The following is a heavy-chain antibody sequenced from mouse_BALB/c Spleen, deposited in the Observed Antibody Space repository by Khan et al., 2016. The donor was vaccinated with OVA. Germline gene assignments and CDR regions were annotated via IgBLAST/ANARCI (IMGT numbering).Heavy chain of an antibody. J-gene: IGHJ4*01. Sequence: VQLQQSGAELARPGASVKMSCKASGYTFTSNTMHWVKQRPGQGLEWIGYINPRSSYTNYNQKFKDKATLTADKSSSTAYMQLSSLTSEDSAVYYCARRTTKYTMDYWGQGTSVTVSS. CDR1: GYTFTSNT. D-gene: IGHD2-14*01. CDR3: ARRTTKYTMDY. CDR2: INPRSSYT. V-gene: IGHV1-4*01.